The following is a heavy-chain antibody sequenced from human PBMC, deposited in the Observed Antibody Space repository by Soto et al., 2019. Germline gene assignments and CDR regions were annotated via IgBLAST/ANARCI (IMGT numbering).Heavy chain of an antibody. CDR3: ATLVPAPIKLYPRLGWFDP. CDR2: IIPISDTA. CDR1: GVTFNSDT. V-gene: IGHV1-69*13. Sequence: ASVKVSCKSSGVTFNSDTITWVRQAPGQGLEWMGGIIPISDTAHYAQSFQGRVTITADESTSTVYMELSSLRSEDTAIYYCATLVPAPIKLYPRLGWFDPWGQGTLVTVSS. D-gene: IGHD2-2*02. J-gene: IGHJ5*02.